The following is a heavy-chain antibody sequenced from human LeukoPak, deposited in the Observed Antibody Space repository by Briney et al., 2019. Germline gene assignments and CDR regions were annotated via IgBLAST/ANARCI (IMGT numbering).Heavy chain of an antibody. D-gene: IGHD5-18*01. Sequence: GGSLRLSCAASAFTFSSYAMSWVRQAPGKGLEWVSSISTSDGTTYCADSVKGRFTISRDNSKNTLYLQMNSLRAEDAAIYYCAKGRTGFSYGYGIDYWGQGTLVTVSS. CDR1: AFTFSSYA. J-gene: IGHJ4*02. CDR2: ISTSDGTT. V-gene: IGHV3-23*01. CDR3: AKGRTGFSYGYGIDY.